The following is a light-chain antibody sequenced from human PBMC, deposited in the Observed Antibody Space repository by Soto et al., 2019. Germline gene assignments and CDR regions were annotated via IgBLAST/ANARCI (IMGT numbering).Light chain of an antibody. J-gene: IGKJ1*01. Sequence: EILFTQSPATLSLSPGERGTLSCRASQSISSSYLAWYQQKPGQAPRLLIYDASTRANGIPDRFSGSGSGTDFTLTISRLEPEDLAVYYCQQYGYSHPWTFGQGTKVDIK. CDR2: DAS. CDR1: QSISSSY. CDR3: QQYGYSHPWT. V-gene: IGKV3-20*01.